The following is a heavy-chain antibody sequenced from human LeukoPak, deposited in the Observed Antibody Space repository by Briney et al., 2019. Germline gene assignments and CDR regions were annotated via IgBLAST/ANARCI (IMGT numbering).Heavy chain of an antibody. CDR3: ARDGASRGRPLDY. D-gene: IGHD2-2*01. Sequence: PSETLSLTCAVSGGSISSGGYSWSWIRQPPGKGLEWIGYIYYSGSIYYNPSLKSRVTISVDTSKNQFSLKLSSVTAADTAVYYCARDGASRGRPLDYWGQGTLVTVSS. V-gene: IGHV4-31*11. J-gene: IGHJ4*02. CDR1: GGSISSGGYS. CDR2: IYYSGSI.